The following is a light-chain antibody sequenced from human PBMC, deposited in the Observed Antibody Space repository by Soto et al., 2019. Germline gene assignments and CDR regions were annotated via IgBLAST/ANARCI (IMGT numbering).Light chain of an antibody. CDR2: EVI. V-gene: IGLV2-14*01. J-gene: IGLJ3*02. CDR1: SSDVGGYDY. Sequence: QAVVTQPASVSGSPGQSITISCTGTSSDVGGYDYVSWFQQHPGRAPKLLIYEVINRPSGVSIRFSGSKSGNTASLTISGLQAEDEADFYCTSFTSTNTWVFGGGTKLTVL. CDR3: TSFTSTNTWV.